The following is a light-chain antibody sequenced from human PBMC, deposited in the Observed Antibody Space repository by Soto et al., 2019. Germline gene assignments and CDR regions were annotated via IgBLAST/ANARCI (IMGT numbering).Light chain of an antibody. CDR1: QSVSSY. Sequence: EIVLTQSPATLSLSPGERATLSCRASQSVSSYLAWYQQKPGQAPRLLIYDASNMATGIPARFSGGGSGTDFTPTISSLVPEDVAVYYCQQRSNWPPWTFGQGTKVEIK. CDR2: DAS. CDR3: QQRSNWPPWT. V-gene: IGKV3-11*01. J-gene: IGKJ1*01.